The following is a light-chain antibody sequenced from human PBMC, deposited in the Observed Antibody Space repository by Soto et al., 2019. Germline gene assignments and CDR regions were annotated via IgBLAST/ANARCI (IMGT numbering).Light chain of an antibody. CDR3: QQYGNSPLT. Sequence: DIQMTQSPSTLSASVGDRVTITCRASQSISSWLAWYQQKPGKAPKLLIYKASSLESGVPSRFSGSGSGTEFTLTISSLQPDDFATYYCQQYGNSPLTFGGGTKVDIK. CDR2: KAS. V-gene: IGKV1-5*03. CDR1: QSISSW. J-gene: IGKJ4*01.